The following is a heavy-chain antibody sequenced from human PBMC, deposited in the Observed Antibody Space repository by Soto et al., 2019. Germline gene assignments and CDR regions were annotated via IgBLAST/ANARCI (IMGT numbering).Heavy chain of an antibody. CDR2: IYDSSST. J-gene: IGHJ4*02. CDR1: GGPISSGGYY. V-gene: IGHV4-31*03. Sequence: QVQLQQSGPGLVKPSQTLSLTCTVSGGPISSGGYYWSWIRQHPGKCLEWIGYIYDSSSTYYNPSLKRRVTISVDTTKIQFSLKLSSVTAAYTAVYYCARVPDYWGQGTLVTVSS. CDR3: ARVPDY.